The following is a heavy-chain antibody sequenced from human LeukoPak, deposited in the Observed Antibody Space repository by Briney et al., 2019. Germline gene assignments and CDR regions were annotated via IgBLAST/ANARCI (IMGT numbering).Heavy chain of an antibody. J-gene: IGHJ4*02. CDR3: ARGYDSSGYYYAPDY. V-gene: IGHV3-7*03. Sequence: PGGSLRLSCAASGFTFSNYWMSWVRQAPGKGLEWVANIKQDGSQKYYVDSVKGRFTVSRDNAKNSLYLQMNSLRAEDTALYYCARGYDSSGYYYAPDYWGQGTLVTVSS. CDR1: GFTFSNYW. CDR2: IKQDGSQK. D-gene: IGHD3-22*01.